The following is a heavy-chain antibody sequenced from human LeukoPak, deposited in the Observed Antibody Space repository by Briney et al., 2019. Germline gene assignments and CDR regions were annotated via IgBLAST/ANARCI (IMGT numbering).Heavy chain of an antibody. J-gene: IGHJ4*02. V-gene: IGHV3-30*02. D-gene: IGHD6-13*01. CDR1: ILTFSRDG. Sequence: GGSLRNPWSASILTFSRDGSPKVRRAPGKGLEWLAYIRHDGGNKYYADYVKGRFTISRDNSKNTVYLQMNSLRAEDTAVYYCAKDESQSSSYYYGFADYWGQGTPVTVS. CDR2: IRHDGGNK. CDR3: AKDESQSSSYYYGFADY.